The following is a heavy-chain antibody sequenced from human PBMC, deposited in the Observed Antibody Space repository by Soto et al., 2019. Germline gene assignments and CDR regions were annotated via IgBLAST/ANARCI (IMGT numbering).Heavy chain of an antibody. D-gene: IGHD3-22*01. Sequence: GESLKISCKGSGYSVTSYWIGWVRQMPGKGLEWMGIIYPGDSDTRYSPSFQGQVTISADKSISTAYLQWSSLKASDTAMYYCARHYYYDSSGYGPVAFDIWGQGTMVTVSS. CDR1: GYSVTSYW. CDR2: IYPGDSDT. V-gene: IGHV5-51*01. CDR3: ARHYYYDSSGYGPVAFDI. J-gene: IGHJ3*02.